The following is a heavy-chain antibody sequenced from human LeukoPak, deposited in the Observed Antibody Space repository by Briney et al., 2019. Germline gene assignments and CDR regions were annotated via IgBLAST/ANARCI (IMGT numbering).Heavy chain of an antibody. CDR3: AKQLPGYSSSWPDCNWFDP. CDR1: GFTFSSYA. CDR2: ISGSGGST. D-gene: IGHD6-13*01. J-gene: IGHJ5*02. Sequence: PGGSLRLSCAASGFTFSSYAMSWVRQAPGKGLEWVSAISGSGGSTYYADSVKGRFTISRDNSKNTLYLQMNSLRAEDTAVYYCAKQLPGYSSSWPDCNWFDPWGQGTLVTVSS. V-gene: IGHV3-23*01.